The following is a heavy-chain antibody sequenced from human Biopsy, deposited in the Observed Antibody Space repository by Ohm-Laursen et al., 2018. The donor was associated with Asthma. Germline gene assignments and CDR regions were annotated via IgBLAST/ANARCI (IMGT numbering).Heavy chain of an antibody. V-gene: IGHV1-69*01. CDR3: ARKAGTCISRTCYSLDF. CDR2: INSVFGTT. CDR1: GGTFNTYV. Sequence: SSVKVSCKPLGGTFNTYVIGWVRQAPGQGLEWMGGINSVFGTTTYPQKFQDRVTITADDSTSTVYMELSSLRSEDTAVYYCARKAGTCISRTCYSLDFWGQGTLVTVSS. D-gene: IGHD2-2*01. J-gene: IGHJ4*02.